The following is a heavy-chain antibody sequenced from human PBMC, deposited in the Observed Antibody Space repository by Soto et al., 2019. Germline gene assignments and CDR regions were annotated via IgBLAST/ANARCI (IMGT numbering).Heavy chain of an antibody. CDR2: VYHSGST. J-gene: IGHJ5*02. V-gene: IGHV4-38-2*02. CDR3: ARDRGSSWPKRGGWFDP. CDR1: GYSISSGYY. D-gene: IGHD6-13*01. Sequence: SETLSLTCAVSGYSISSGYYWGWIRQPPGKGLEWIGSVYHSGSTYYNPSLRRRVTISIDTSKNQFSLKLISVTAADTAVYYCARDRGSSWPKRGGWFDPWGQGTLVTVSS.